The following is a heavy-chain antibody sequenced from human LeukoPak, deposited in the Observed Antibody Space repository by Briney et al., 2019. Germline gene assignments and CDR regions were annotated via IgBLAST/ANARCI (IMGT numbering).Heavy chain of an antibody. V-gene: IGHV4-59*01. CDR3: ARGKYYFDY. Sequence: SETLSLTCTVSGGSISTYYWSWIRQPPGKGLEWIGYIYYSGTTNYNPSLKSRVTISVDTSKNQFSLKLSSVTAADTAVYYCARGKYYFDYWGQGTLVTVSS. J-gene: IGHJ4*02. CDR1: GGSISTYY. CDR2: IYYSGTT.